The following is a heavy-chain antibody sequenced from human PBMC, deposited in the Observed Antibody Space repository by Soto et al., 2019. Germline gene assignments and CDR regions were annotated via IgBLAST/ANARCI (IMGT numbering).Heavy chain of an antibody. CDR1: GYTFTGYY. CDR3: ARGYCSGGSCYFGY. Sequence: ASVKVSCKASGYTFTGYYMHWVRQVPGQGLEWMGWINPNSGGTNYAQKFQGWVTMTRDTSISTAYMELSRLRSDDTAVYYCARGYCSGGSCYFGYWGQGTLVTVSS. J-gene: IGHJ4*02. D-gene: IGHD2-15*01. V-gene: IGHV1-2*04. CDR2: INPNSGGT.